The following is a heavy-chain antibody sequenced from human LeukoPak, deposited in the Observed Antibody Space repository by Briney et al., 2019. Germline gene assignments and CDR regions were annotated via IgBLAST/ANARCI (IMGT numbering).Heavy chain of an antibody. CDR1: GGSISSSNW. J-gene: IGHJ4*01. Sequence: SETLSLTRAVSGGSISSSNWWSWVRQPPGKGLEWIGEIYHSGSTNYNPSLKSRVTISVDKSKNQSSLKLSSVTAADTAVYYCARSAADPPSFDYWGQEPWSPSPQ. CDR2: IYHSGST. CDR3: ARSAADPPSFDY. V-gene: IGHV4-4*02. D-gene: IGHD6-13*01.